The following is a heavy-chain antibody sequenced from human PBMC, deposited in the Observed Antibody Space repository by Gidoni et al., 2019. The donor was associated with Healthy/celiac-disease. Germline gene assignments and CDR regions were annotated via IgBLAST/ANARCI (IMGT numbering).Heavy chain of an antibody. CDR1: GGSISSRSYY. D-gene: IGHD3-10*01. CDR2: IYYSGST. J-gene: IGHJ4*02. CDR3: ARRPRSLYGSRYYFDY. Sequence: QLQLQESGPGLVKPSETLSLTCTVSGGSISSRSYYWGWIRQPPGKGLEWIGSIYYSGSTYYNPSLKSRVTISVDTSKNQFSLKLSSVTAADTAVYYCARRPRSLYGSRYYFDYWGQGTLVTVSS. V-gene: IGHV4-39*01.